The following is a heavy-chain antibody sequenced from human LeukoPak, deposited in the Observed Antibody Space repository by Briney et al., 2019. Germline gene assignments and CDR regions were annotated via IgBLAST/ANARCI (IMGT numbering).Heavy chain of an antibody. D-gene: IGHD3-22*01. CDR1: GYSFTSYW. J-gene: IGHJ1*01. Sequence: GESLKISCKGSGYSFTSYWIGWVRQMPGKGLEWMGIIYPGDSDTRYSPSFQGQVTISADKSISTAYPQWSSLKASDTAMYYCARSTYYYDSSGYYSAEYFQHWGQGTLVTVSS. V-gene: IGHV5-51*01. CDR2: IYPGDSDT. CDR3: ARSTYYYDSSGYYSAEYFQH.